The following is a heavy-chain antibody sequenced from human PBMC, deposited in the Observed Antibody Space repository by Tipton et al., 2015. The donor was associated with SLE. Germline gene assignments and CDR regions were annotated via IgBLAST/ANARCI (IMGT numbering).Heavy chain of an antibody. V-gene: IGHV4-38-2*02. CDR1: GYSISIGYY. CDR3: ARDPNPGH. Sequence: TLSLTCTVSGYSISIGYYWAWIRQPPGKGLEWIGRVYHSGSTYQNSSVKSRVSMSVDTSKNQFSLKLSSVTAADTAVYYCARDPNPGHWGQGRLVTVST. J-gene: IGHJ4*02. CDR2: VYHSGST.